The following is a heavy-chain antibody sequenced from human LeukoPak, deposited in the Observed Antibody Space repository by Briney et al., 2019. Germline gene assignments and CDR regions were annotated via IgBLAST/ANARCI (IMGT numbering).Heavy chain of an antibody. CDR3: ARDVRGGTYGGSLKFDS. CDR1: GDSVSSNSAA. CDR2: TYYRSKWYN. D-gene: IGHD4-23*01. Sequence: SQTLSLTCAISGDSVSSNSAAWNWIRQSPSRGLEWLGRTYYRSKWYNDYAVSVKSRITINPDTSKNQFSLQLNSVTPEDTAVYYCARDVRGGTYGGSLKFDSWGQGTLVTVSS. J-gene: IGHJ4*02. V-gene: IGHV6-1*01.